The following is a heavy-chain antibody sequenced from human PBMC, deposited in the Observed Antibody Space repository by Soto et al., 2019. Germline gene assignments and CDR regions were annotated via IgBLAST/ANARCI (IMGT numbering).Heavy chain of an antibody. D-gene: IGHD6-19*01. CDR1: GGSISSGGYY. J-gene: IGHJ4*02. CDR2: IYYSGST. V-gene: IGHV4-31*03. Sequence: SETLSLTCTVSGGSISSGGYYWSWIRRHPGKGLEWIGYIYYSGSTYYNPSLKSRVTISVDTSKHQFSLKLSSVTAADTAVYYCARTLPSSCFDYWGQGTLVTVSS. CDR3: ARTLPSSCFDY.